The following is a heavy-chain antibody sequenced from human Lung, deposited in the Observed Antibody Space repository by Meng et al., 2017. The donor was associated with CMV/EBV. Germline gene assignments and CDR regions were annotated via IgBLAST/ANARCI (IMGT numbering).Heavy chain of an antibody. V-gene: IGHV3-23*01. Sequence: ESXRLSXAASGFIFSNYGMSWVRQAPGKRPEWLSGISGSGGRTYYAEYIKGRFTISRDNSKNTIYLQMDNLRAEDTAVYYCAKDRGDYSNFRFDPWGQGTLVXVSS. CDR3: AKDRGDYSNFRFDP. D-gene: IGHD4-11*01. J-gene: IGHJ5*02. CDR2: ISGSGGRT. CDR1: GFIFSNYG.